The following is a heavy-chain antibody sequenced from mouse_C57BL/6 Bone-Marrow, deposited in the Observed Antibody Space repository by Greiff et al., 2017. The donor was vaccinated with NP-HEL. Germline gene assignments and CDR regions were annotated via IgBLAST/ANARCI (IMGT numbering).Heavy chain of an antibody. D-gene: IGHD2-3*01. CDR2: IYPRSGNT. J-gene: IGHJ3*01. V-gene: IGHV1-81*01. Sequence: VQLQQSGAELARPGASVKLSCKASGYTFTSYGISWVKQRTGQGLEWIGEIYPRSGNTYYNEKFKGKATLTADKSSSTAYMELRSLTSEDSAVYFFARGGLLRGGGFAYWGQGTLVTVSA. CDR3: ARGGLLRGGGFAY. CDR1: GYTFTSYG.